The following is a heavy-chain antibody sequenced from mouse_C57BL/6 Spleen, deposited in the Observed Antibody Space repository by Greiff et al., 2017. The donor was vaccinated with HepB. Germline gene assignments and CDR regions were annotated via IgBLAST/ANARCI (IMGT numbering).Heavy chain of an antibody. CDR1: GFTFSDYY. J-gene: IGHJ3*01. CDR3: ARESMVRGGAY. Sequence: EVQGVESGGGLVQPGGSLKLSCAASGFTFSDYYMYWVRQTPEKRLEWVAYISNGGGSTYYPDTVKGRFTISRDNAKNTLYLQMSRLKSEDTAMYYCARESMVRGGAYWGQGTLVTVSA. D-gene: IGHD2-10*02. CDR2: ISNGGGST. V-gene: IGHV5-12*01.